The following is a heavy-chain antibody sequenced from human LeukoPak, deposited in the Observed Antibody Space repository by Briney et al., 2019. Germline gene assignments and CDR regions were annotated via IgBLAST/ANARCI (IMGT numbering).Heavy chain of an antibody. J-gene: IGHJ1*01. CDR2: INPNSGGT. V-gene: IGHV1-2*02. CDR1: GYTFTGYC. D-gene: IGHD3-22*01. CDR3: ARDSSPHIVVQH. Sequence: ASVKVSCKASGYTFTGYCMHWVRQAPGQGLEWMGWINPNSGGTNYAQKFQGRVTMTRDTSISTAYMELSRLRSDDTAVYYCARDSSPHIVVQHWGQGTLVTVSS.